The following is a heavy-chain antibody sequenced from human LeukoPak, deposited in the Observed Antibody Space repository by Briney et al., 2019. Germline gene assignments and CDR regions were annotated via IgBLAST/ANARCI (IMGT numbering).Heavy chain of an antibody. J-gene: IGHJ4*02. Sequence: GGSLRLSCAASGFTFSNYAMRWVRQAPGKGLEWVSGISGSGDSTYYADSVKGRFTISRDNSKNTLYLQMNGLRAEDTAIYYCATYRQVLLPFESWGQGTLVTVSS. CDR3: ATYRQVLLPFES. V-gene: IGHV3-23*01. CDR1: GFTFSNYA. D-gene: IGHD2-8*02. CDR2: ISGSGDST.